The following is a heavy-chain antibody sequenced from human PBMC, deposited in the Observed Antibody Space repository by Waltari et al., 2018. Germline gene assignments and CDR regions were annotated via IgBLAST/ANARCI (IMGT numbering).Heavy chain of an antibody. J-gene: IGHJ6*02. CDR1: GGHIRSCS. D-gene: IGHD4-4*01. CDR3: ARDRTVPDEYGMDV. CDR2: IYGGGST. V-gene: IGHV4-4*07. Sequence: QVQLQESGPGLVKPSETLSLTCTVSGGHIRSCSWTWVREPAGKGLEWNGRIYGGGSTDYNPSLKSRVTMSVDTSKKQLSLKLNSVTAADTAVYYCARDRTVPDEYGMDVWGQGTTVTVSS.